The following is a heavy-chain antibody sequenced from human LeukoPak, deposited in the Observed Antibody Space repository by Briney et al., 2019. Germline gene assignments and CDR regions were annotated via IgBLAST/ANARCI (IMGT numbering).Heavy chain of an antibody. CDR2: ISGNNGNT. V-gene: IGHV1-18*01. CDR1: GYTFTTYG. Sequence: ASVKVSCKASGYTFTTYGISWVRQAPGQGLEWMGWISGNNGNTNYAQKLQGRVTMTTDTSTSTAYMEPRSLRSDDTAVYYCARDFTSYNMDVWGKGTTVTISS. D-gene: IGHD2-2*02. J-gene: IGHJ6*03. CDR3: ARDFTSYNMDV.